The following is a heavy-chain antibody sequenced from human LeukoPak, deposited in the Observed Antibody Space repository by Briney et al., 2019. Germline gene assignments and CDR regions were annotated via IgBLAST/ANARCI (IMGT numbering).Heavy chain of an antibody. D-gene: IGHD1-26*01. Sequence: PGGSLRLSCAASGFTFSNAWMNWVRQAPGRGLEWVGRIKSKTDGGTTDYAAPGEGRFTISRDDSKNTLHLQMNSLKTEDTAVYYCTTAESELYRTDYWGQGTLVTVSS. V-gene: IGHV3-15*01. CDR1: GFTFSNAW. CDR2: IKSKTDGGTT. J-gene: IGHJ4*02. CDR3: TTAESELYRTDY.